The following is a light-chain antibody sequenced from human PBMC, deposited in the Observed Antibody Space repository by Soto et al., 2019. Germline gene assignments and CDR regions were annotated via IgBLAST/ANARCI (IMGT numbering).Light chain of an antibody. CDR1: QTISSW. J-gene: IGKJ1*01. CDR3: QQSYSTPWT. V-gene: IGKV1-5*03. Sequence: DIQMTHSPSTLSGSVGDRVTITRRASQTISSWLAWYQQKPGKAPKLLIYKASTLKSGVPSRFSGSGSGTDFTLTISSLQPEDFATYYCQQSYSTPWTFGQGTKVDIK. CDR2: KAS.